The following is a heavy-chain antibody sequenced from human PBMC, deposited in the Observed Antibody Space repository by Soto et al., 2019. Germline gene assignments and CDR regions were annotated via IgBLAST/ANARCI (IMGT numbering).Heavy chain of an antibody. CDR1: AGSISSGDYY. D-gene: IGHD3-9*01. CDR3: ARDFEAPDV. CDR2: IYYSGST. V-gene: IGHV4-30-4*01. J-gene: IGHJ6*02. Sequence: QVQLQESGPGLVKPSQTLSLTCTVSAGSISSGDYYWSWIRQPPGKGLEWIGYIYYSGSTYYNPSLKSPVTIAVDTSKTQFALRLSAVTAADTAVYYCARDFEAPDVWGQATTVTVAS.